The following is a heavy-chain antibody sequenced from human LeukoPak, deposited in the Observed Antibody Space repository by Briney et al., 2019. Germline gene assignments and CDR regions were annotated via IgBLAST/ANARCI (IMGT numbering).Heavy chain of an antibody. CDR3: ARDPVGGRWFDP. CDR1: GGSISSSSYY. J-gene: IGHJ5*02. Sequence: KPSETLSLTCTVSGGSISSSSYYWGWIRQPPGKGLEWIGSIYYSGSTYYNPSLKSRVTISVDTSKNQFSLKLSSVTAADTAVYYCARDPVGGRWFDPWGQGTLVTVSS. D-gene: IGHD1-26*01. V-gene: IGHV4-39*07. CDR2: IYYSGST.